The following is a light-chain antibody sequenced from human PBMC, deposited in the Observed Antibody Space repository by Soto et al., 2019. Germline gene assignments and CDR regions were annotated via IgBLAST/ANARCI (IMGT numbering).Light chain of an antibody. Sequence: QSALTQPRSVSGSPGQSVTISCTGTSSDVGVYNYVSWYQQHPGKAPKLMIYDVSKRPSGVPDRFSGSKSGNTASLTISGLQAEDEADYYCCSYAGNYTYVFGTGTKVTVX. J-gene: IGLJ1*01. CDR2: DVS. CDR1: SSDVGVYNY. V-gene: IGLV2-11*01. CDR3: CSYAGNYTYV.